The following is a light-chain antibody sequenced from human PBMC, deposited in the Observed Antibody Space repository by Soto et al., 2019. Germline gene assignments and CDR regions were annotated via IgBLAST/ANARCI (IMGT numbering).Light chain of an antibody. CDR3: GTWDSSLSVVV. Sequence: QSVLTQSSSVSAAAGQKVSISCSGSYSNIGSNFVSWYQHFPGSAPKLVFYDNSQRPSGIPDRFSGSKSGSSATLGITGLQTGDEADYYCGTWDSSLSVVVFGGGTKLTVL. V-gene: IGLV1-51*01. J-gene: IGLJ2*01. CDR1: YSNIGSNF. CDR2: DNS.